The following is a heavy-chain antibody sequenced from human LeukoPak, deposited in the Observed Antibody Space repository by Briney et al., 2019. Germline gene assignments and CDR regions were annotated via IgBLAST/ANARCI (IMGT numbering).Heavy chain of an antibody. J-gene: IGHJ3*02. V-gene: IGHV4-59*08. CDR3: ARRLLTKAFDI. D-gene: IGHD4/OR15-4a*01. CDR1: GGSISSYY. Sequence: SETLSLTCTVSGGSISSYYWSWIRQPPGKGLEWIGYIYYSGSTNYNPSLKSRVTISVDTSKNQFSLKLSSVTAADTAVYYCARRLLTKAFDIWGQGTMVTVSS. CDR2: IYYSGST.